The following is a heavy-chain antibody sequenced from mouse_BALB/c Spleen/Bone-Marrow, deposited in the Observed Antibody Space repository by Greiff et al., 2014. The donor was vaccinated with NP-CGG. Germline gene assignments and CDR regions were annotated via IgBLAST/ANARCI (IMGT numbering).Heavy chain of an antibody. CDR1: GYTFTSYY. CDR2: IYPGNVNT. Sequence: VQLQQSGPELVKPGASVRISCKASGYTFTSYYIHWVKQRPGQGLEWIGWIYPGNVNTKYNEKFKGKATLTADKSSSTAYMQLSSLTSEDSAVYFCARVDFITPAPDAYWGQGTLVTVSA. V-gene: IGHV1S56*01. D-gene: IGHD1-1*01. J-gene: IGHJ3*01. CDR3: ARVDFITPAPDAY.